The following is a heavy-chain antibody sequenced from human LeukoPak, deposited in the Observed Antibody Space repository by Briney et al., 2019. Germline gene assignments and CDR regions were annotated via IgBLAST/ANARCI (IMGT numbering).Heavy chain of an antibody. V-gene: IGHV4-4*07. Sequence: SETLSLTCTVSGGSISSYYWSWIRQPAGKGLEWIGRIYTSGSTNYNPSLKNRVTMSVDTSKNQFSLKLSSVTAADTAVYYCARHARYYYDSSGYYYSNTFDYWGQGTLVTVSS. CDR1: GGSISSYY. D-gene: IGHD3-22*01. CDR2: IYTSGST. CDR3: ARHARYYYDSSGYYYSNTFDY. J-gene: IGHJ4*02.